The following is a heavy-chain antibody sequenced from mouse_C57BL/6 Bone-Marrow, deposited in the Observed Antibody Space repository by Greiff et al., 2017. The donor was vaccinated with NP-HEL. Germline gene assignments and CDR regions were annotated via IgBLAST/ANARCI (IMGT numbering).Heavy chain of an antibody. CDR1: GYSFTGYY. J-gene: IGHJ1*03. CDR2: INPSTGGT. Sequence: VQLQQSGPELVKPGASVKISCKASGYSFTGYYMNWVKQSPEKSLEWIGEINPSTGGTTYNQKFKAKATLTVDKSSSTAYMQLKSLTSEDSAVYYCARWIYYGSSYGGYFDVWGTGTTVTVSS. D-gene: IGHD1-1*01. CDR3: ARWIYYGSSYGGYFDV. V-gene: IGHV1-42*01.